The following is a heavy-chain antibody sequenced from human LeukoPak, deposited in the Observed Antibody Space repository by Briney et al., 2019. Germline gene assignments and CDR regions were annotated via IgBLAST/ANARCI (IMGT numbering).Heavy chain of an antibody. CDR1: GGSISSGTYY. V-gene: IGHV4-39*07. D-gene: IGHD6-13*01. Sequence: SETLSLTCTVSGGSISSGTYYWSWIRQPPGKGLEWIGEINHSGSTNYNPSLKSRVTISVDTSKNQFSLKLSSVTAADTAVYYCARGVPLWGMYSSSWYPYWGQGTLVTVSS. CDR2: INHSGST. CDR3: ARGVPLWGMYSSSWYPY. J-gene: IGHJ4*02.